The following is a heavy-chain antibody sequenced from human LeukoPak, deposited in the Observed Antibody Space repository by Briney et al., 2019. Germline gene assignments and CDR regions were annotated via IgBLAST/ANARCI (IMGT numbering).Heavy chain of an antibody. V-gene: IGHV4-59*11. Sequence: PSETLSLTCTVPDDSISSHYWSWIRQPPGKGLEWIGYMSDSVRTKDNPSLNSRVTLSADTSKNQFSLRLNSVTAADTAVYYCATIKRGDIFGYFDFWGQGILVTVSS. CDR3: ATIKRGDIFGYFDF. CDR1: DDSISSHY. CDR2: MSDSVRT. J-gene: IGHJ4*02. D-gene: IGHD5-18*01.